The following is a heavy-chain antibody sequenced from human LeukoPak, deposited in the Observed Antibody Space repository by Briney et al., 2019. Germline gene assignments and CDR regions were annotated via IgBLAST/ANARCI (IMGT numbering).Heavy chain of an antibody. J-gene: IGHJ5*02. Sequence: GASVKVSCKASGYTFTNHGISWVRQAPGQGLEWMGWISTYYGNTNYAQKLQGRVTMTTDTSTSTAFMELRSLRSDDTAVYYCARDEGYCTITTCYRNWFDLWGQGTLVTVSS. CDR3: ARDEGYCTITTCYRNWFDL. D-gene: IGHD2-2*01. CDR2: ISTYYGNT. V-gene: IGHV1-18*01. CDR1: GYTFTNHG.